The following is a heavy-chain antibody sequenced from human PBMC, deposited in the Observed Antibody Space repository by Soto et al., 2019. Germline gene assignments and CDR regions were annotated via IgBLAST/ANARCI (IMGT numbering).Heavy chain of an antibody. V-gene: IGHV1-69*13. CDR2: IIPRSATS. CDR3: ARVCLVLVPTTVNSDYYYYAMDV. Sequence: GASVKVSCKASGYTFSNYGINWVRQAPGQGLEWMGGIIPRSATSNYAQKFQGRVTITADESTNTAYMELSSLRSEDTAVYYCARVCLVLVPTTVNSDYYYYAMDVWGQGTTVTVSS. CDR1: GYTFSNYG. J-gene: IGHJ6*02. D-gene: IGHD2-2*01.